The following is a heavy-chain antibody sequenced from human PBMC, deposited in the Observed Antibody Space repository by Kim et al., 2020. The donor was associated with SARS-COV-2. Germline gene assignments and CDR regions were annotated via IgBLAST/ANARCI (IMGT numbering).Heavy chain of an antibody. J-gene: IGHJ6*02. D-gene: IGHD4-17*01. CDR3: ARDGEGEHSGDSYGMDV. V-gene: IGHV4-4*06. Sequence: RESRVTMSVDTSKIQFSLKLSSVTAADTAVYYCARDGEGEHSGDSYGMDVWGQGTTVTVSS.